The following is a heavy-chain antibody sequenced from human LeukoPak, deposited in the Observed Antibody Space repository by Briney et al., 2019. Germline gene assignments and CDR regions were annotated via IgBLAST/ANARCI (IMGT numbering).Heavy chain of an antibody. J-gene: IGHJ4*02. CDR1: GGSINNYY. CDR2: IYYISNT. V-gene: IGHV4-59*01. D-gene: IGHD1-26*01. Sequence: SETLSLTCTVSGGSINNYYWSWIRQPPGGGLEWIGYIYYISNTNYNPSLKSRVTMSVDPSKNPFSLTLKSVTAADTAVYYCARTQSQSGSYRYYFGYWGQGTLVTVSS. CDR3: ARTQSQSGSYRYYFGY.